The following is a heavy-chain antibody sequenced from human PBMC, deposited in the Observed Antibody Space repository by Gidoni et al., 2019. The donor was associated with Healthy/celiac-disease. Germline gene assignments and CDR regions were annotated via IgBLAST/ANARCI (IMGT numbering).Heavy chain of an antibody. CDR3: ASQTSTVTTLFDP. V-gene: IGHV4-59*01. CDR2: IYYSGST. D-gene: IGHD4-17*01. CDR1: GGSISSYY. J-gene: IGHJ5*02. Sequence: QVQLQESGPGLVKPSETLSLTCTVSGGSISSYYWSWIRQPPGKGLEWIGYIYYSGSTNYNPSLKIRVTISVDTSKNQFSLKLSSVAAADTAVYYCASQTSTVTTLFDPWGQGTLVTVSS.